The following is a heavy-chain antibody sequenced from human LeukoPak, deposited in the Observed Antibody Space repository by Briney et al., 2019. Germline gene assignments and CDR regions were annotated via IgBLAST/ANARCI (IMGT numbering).Heavy chain of an antibody. J-gene: IGHJ5*02. D-gene: IGHD2-2*02. CDR3: ARESDGYCSSTSCYTNWFDP. V-gene: IGHV1-18*01. CDR2: TSAYNGNT. Sequence: ASVKVSCKASGYTFTSYGISWVRQAPGQGLEWMGWTSAYNGNTNYAQKLQGRVTMTTDTSTSTAYMELRSLRSDDTAVYYCARESDGYCSSTSCYTNWFDPWGQGTLVTVSS. CDR1: GYTFTSYG.